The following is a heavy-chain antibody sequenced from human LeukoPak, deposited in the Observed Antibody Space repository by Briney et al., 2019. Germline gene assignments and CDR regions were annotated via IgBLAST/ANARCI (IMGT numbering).Heavy chain of an antibody. V-gene: IGHV1-18*01. CDR1: GYTFTSYG. CDR2: ISAYNGNT. Sequence: ASVKVSCKASGYTFTSYGISWVRQAPGQGLEWMGWISAYNGNTNYAQKLQGRVTMTTDTSTSTAYMELRSLRSDDTAVYYCARVLTYYDFWSGYPHLDYWGQGTLVTVSS. J-gene: IGHJ4*02. CDR3: ARVLTYYDFWSGYPHLDY. D-gene: IGHD3-3*01.